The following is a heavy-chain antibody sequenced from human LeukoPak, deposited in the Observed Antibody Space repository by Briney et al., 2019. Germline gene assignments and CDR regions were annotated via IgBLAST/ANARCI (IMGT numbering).Heavy chain of an antibody. Sequence: GGSLRLSCAASGFSFSSNWMSWVRQAPGKGLEWVAKINQDGSEKYYVDSVKGRFTISRDNAKNSLYLQMNSLRAEDTAVYYCVRWAQPDYWGQGTLVTVSS. CDR1: GFSFSSNW. J-gene: IGHJ4*02. CDR3: VRWAQPDY. CDR2: INQDGSEK. V-gene: IGHV3-7*01.